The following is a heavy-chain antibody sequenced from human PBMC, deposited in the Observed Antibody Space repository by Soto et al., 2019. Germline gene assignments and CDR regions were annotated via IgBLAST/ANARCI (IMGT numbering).Heavy chain of an antibody. Sequence: QVQLVQSGAEVKKPGSSVKLSCKASGYNSIAYYIYWVRQAPGQGPEWMGMINPSSGTTNYAQKFQGRVTVTRDTSTSTAYLELSSLRSEDAAVYYCAKYCGGDCRHFDAWGQGTLVTVSS. CDR1: GYNSIAYY. CDR2: INPSSGTT. V-gene: IGHV1-46*01. CDR3: AKYCGGDCRHFDA. D-gene: IGHD2-21*02. J-gene: IGHJ4*02.